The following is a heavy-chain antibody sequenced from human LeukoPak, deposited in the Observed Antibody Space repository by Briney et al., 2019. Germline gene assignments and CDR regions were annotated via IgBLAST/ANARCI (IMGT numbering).Heavy chain of an antibody. CDR3: ARDRSGPFDY. Sequence: GGSLRLSCAPPGFTFSSYWMHWVRQAPGKGLVWVSLTNTDGSRTNYADSVKGLFTISRDNAKNTLYLQMNGLRAEDTAVYYCARDRSGPFDYWGEGTLVSVSS. CDR2: TNTDGSRT. V-gene: IGHV3-74*01. D-gene: IGHD3-16*02. CDR1: GFTFSSYW. J-gene: IGHJ4*02.